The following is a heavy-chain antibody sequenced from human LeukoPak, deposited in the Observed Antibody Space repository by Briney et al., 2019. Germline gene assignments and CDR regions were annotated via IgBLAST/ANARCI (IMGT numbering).Heavy chain of an antibody. Sequence: GGSLKLSFAAPEFTFSSYAMHWVRQAPGKGLEYFSLISSNGDSTYYANSVKGRFTISRDNSKNTLYLQMGSLRPEDMAVYYCARARMPSGDLYYYGMDVWGQGTTVTVSS. J-gene: IGHJ6*02. D-gene: IGHD3-10*01. V-gene: IGHV3-64*01. CDR3: ARARMPSGDLYYYGMDV. CDR1: EFTFSSYA. CDR2: ISSNGDST.